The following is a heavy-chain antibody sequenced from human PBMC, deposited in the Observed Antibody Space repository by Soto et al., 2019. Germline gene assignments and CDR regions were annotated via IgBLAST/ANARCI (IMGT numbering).Heavy chain of an antibody. J-gene: IGHJ6*03. CDR3: ARPGHYYYYYMDV. Sequence: ESGGGLVKPGGSLRLSCAASGFTFGSYSMNWVRQAPGKGLEWVSSISSSSSYIYYADSVKGRFTISRDNAKNSLYLQMNSLRAEDTAVYYCARPGHYYYYYMDVWGKGTTVTVSS. CDR2: ISSSSSYI. V-gene: IGHV3-21*01. CDR1: GFTFGSYS.